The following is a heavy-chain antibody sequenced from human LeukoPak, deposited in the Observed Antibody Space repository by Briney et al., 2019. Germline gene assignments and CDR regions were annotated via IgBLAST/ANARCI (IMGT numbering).Heavy chain of an antibody. CDR1: GYTFTGYY. D-gene: IGHD3-10*01. CDR3: AKGHRGVTMVRGALYDAFDI. J-gene: IGHJ3*02. V-gene: IGHV1-2*04. CDR2: INPNSGGT. Sequence: ASVKVSCKASGYTFTGYYMHWVRQAPGQGLEWMGWINPNSGGTNYAQKFQGWVTMTRDTSIGTAYMELSRLRSDDTAVYYCAKGHRGVTMVRGALYDAFDIWGQGTMVTVSS.